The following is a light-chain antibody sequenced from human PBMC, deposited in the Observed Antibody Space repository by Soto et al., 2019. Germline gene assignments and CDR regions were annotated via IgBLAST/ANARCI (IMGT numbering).Light chain of an antibody. CDR3: QQYNSYS. Sequence: DIQMTQSPSTLSASVGDRVTISCRARQSVSSLFACYQQKPGAAPQLLIYDASALPSGVPSRFSGSGSGTKFTLTIASLQPDAFATYYCQQYNSYSFGQGTKVDIK. CDR2: DAS. J-gene: IGKJ1*01. V-gene: IGKV1-5*01. CDR1: QSVSSL.